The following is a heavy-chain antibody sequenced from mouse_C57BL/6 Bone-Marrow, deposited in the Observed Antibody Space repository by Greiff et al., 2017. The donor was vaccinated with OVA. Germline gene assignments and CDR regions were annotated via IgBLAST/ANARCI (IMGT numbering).Heavy chain of an antibody. V-gene: IGHV1-61*01. CDR2: IYPSDSET. CDR3: AAGQLRLDY. Sequence: VQLQQPGAELVRPGSSVKLSCKASGYTFTSYWMDWVKQRPGQGLEWIGNIYPSDSETHYNQKFKDKDTLTVDKSSSTAYMQLSSLTSEDSAVYYCAAGQLRLDYWGQGTTLTVSS. D-gene: IGHD3-2*02. CDR1: GYTFTSYW. J-gene: IGHJ2*01.